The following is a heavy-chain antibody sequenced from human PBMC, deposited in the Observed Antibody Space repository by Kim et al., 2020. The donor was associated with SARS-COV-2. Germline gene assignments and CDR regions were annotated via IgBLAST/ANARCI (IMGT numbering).Heavy chain of an antibody. Sequence: SETLSLTCAVYGGSFSGYYWSWIRQPPGKGLEWIGEINHSGSTNYNPSLKSRVTISVDTSKNQFSLKLSSVTAADTAVYYCARVRYCSSTSCRTFDYWGQGTLVTVSS. J-gene: IGHJ4*02. CDR2: INHSGST. D-gene: IGHD2-2*01. CDR3: ARVRYCSSTSCRTFDY. CDR1: GGSFSGYY. V-gene: IGHV4-34*01.